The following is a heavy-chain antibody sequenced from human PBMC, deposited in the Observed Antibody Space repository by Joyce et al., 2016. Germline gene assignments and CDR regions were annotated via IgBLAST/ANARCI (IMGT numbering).Heavy chain of an antibody. CDR1: GSTFSSSS. CDR3: ARGGIRYYYAMDV. Sequence: QLVESGGGVVKAGGSLRLSCEATGSTFSSSSMSWLRQAPGKGLEWVAAISATSECIFHAETVRGRFTVSRDNAKKTLYLQMNSLRAEDSAGFYCARGGIRYYYAMDVWGQGTTVTVSS. D-gene: IGHD3-16*01. J-gene: IGHJ6*02. V-gene: IGHV3-21*01. CDR2: ISATSECI.